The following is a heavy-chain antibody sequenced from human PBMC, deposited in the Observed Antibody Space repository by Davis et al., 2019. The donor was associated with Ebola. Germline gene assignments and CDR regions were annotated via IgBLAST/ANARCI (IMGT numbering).Heavy chain of an antibody. CDR1: GDTLTSYA. V-gene: IGHV1-69*13. CDR3: AHLGPQRYCSGGGCHGYLDY. CDR2: IIPVFRTA. J-gene: IGHJ4*02. Sequence: AASVKVSCKAVGDTLTSYAMTWVRQAPGQGLEWMGGIIPVFRTASHAQKFQGRVTIAADESTRTAYMELNGLRSEDTAVYYCAHLGPQRYCSGGGCHGYLDYWGQGTLVTVSS. D-gene: IGHD2-15*01.